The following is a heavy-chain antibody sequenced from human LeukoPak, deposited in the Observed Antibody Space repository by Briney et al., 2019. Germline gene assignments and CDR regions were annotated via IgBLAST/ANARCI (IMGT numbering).Heavy chain of an antibody. D-gene: IGHD6-13*01. CDR2: INPNSGGT. J-gene: IGHJ4*02. CDR1: GYTFTGYY. Sequence: VASVKVSCKASGYTFTGYYMHWVRQAPGQGLEWMGWINPNSGGTNYAQKFQGRVTMTRDTSISTAYMELSRLRSDDTAVCYCARDLSIAAAGIDYWGQGTLVTVSS. V-gene: IGHV1-2*02. CDR3: ARDLSIAAAGIDY.